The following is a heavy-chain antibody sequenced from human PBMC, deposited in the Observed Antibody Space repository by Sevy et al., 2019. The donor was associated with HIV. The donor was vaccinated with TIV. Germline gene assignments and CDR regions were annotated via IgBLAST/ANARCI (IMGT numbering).Heavy chain of an antibody. V-gene: IGHV3-30*04. Sequence: GGSLRLSCAASGFTFSSYAMHWVRQAPGKGLEWVAVISYDGSNKYYADSVKGRFTISRDNSKNTLYLQMNSLRAEDTAVYYYAREEGSSSSADYWGQGTLVTVSS. CDR1: GFTFSSYA. CDR2: ISYDGSNK. CDR3: AREEGSSSSADY. J-gene: IGHJ4*02. D-gene: IGHD6-6*01.